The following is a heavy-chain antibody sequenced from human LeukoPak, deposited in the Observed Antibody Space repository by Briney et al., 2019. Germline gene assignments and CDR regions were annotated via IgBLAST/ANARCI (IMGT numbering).Heavy chain of an antibody. Sequence: GASVKVSCKASGYTFTSYSISWVRQAPGQGLEWMGWISAYNGNINYAQKFQGRVTMTTDTSTSTAYMELRSLRSDDTAVYYCARSVAKYCSSTSCYPIYFDYWGQGTLVTVSS. D-gene: IGHD2-2*01. J-gene: IGHJ4*02. CDR1: GYTFTSYS. CDR2: ISAYNGNI. CDR3: ARSVAKYCSSTSCYPIYFDY. V-gene: IGHV1-18*01.